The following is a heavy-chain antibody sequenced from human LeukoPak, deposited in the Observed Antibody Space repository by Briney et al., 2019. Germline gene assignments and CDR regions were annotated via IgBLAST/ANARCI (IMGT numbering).Heavy chain of an antibody. D-gene: IGHD3-10*01. CDR2: MCHIENI. J-gene: IGHJ5*02. Sequence: PSETLSLTCTVSGGSISSSSYYWGWIRQPPGKGLEWIGSMCHIENIYYKPSLKSRVTISVDTSKNKFFLKLNSVTAADTAMYYCTRDLGSPAPRGWFDPWGQGTLVTVSS. CDR3: TRDLGSPAPRGWFDP. V-gene: IGHV4-39*07. CDR1: GGSISSSSYY.